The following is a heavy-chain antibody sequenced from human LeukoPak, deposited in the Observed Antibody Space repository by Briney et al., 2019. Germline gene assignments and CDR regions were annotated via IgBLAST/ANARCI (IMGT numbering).Heavy chain of an antibody. V-gene: IGHV3-48*03. Sequence: GGSLRLSCAASGFTFSSYEMNWVRQAPGKGLEWVSYISSSGSTIYYADSVKGRFTISRDNAENSLDLQMNSLRAEDTAVYYCARAPTKFRRDWFDPWGQGTLVTVSS. CDR2: ISSSGSTI. D-gene: IGHD3-9*01. J-gene: IGHJ5*02. CDR3: ARAPTKFRRDWFDP. CDR1: GFTFSSYE.